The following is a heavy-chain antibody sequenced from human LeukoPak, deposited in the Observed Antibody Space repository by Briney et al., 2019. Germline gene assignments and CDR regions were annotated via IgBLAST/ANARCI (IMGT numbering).Heavy chain of an antibody. CDR1: GYTFTSSD. J-gene: IGHJ4*02. CDR3: ARGRTYYDSTPFDY. V-gene: IGHV1-8*01. D-gene: IGHD3-22*01. CDR2: MTPNSGDT. Sequence: ASVKVSCKASGYTFTSSDINWVRQATGQGLEWVGWMTPNSGDTGYAQNFQGRVTMTRDISISTAYMELSGLRSEDTAVYYCARGRTYYDSTPFDYWGQGTLVTVSS.